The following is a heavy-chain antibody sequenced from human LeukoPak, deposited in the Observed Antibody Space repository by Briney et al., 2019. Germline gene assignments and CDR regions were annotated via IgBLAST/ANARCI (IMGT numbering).Heavy chain of an antibody. CDR3: AKSESITIFGVVDY. CDR1: GFTFSSYA. Sequence: GGSLRLSCAASGFTFSSYAMSWVRQAPGKGLEWVSAINGSGGSTYYADSVKGRFTISRDNSKNTLYLQMNSLRAEDTAVYYCAKSESITIFGVVDYWGQGTLVTVSS. D-gene: IGHD3-3*01. J-gene: IGHJ4*02. V-gene: IGHV3-23*01. CDR2: INGSGGST.